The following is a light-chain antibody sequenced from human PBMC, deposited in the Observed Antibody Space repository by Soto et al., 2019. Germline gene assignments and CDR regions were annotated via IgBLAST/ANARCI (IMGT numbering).Light chain of an antibody. V-gene: IGKV1-5*01. CDR2: DAS. CDR1: QSISSW. CDR3: QQYNSYSEWT. J-gene: IGKJ1*01. Sequence: DIPMTQSPSTLSASVGDRVTITCRASQSISSWLAWYQQKPGKAPKLLIYDASSLESGVPSRFSGSGSGTAFTRTISSLQPDDFATYYCQQYNSYSEWTFGQGTKVEIK.